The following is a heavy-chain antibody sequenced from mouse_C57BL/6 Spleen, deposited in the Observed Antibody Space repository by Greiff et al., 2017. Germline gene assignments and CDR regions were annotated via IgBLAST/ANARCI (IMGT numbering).Heavy chain of an antibody. J-gene: IGHJ3*01. CDR2: ISYDGSN. Sequence: EVHLVESGPGLVKPSQSLSLTCSVTGYSITSGYYWNWIRQFPGNKLEWMGYISYDGSNNYNPSLKNRISITRDTSKNQFFLKLNSVTTEDTATYYCARLLRGFAYWGQGTLVTVSA. CDR1: GYSITSGYY. V-gene: IGHV3-6*01. CDR3: ARLLRGFAY.